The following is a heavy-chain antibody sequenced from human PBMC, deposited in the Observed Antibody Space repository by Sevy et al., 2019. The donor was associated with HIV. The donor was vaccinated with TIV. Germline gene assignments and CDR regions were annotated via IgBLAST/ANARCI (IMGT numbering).Heavy chain of an antibody. Sequence: SETLSLTCSVSGVSISSHFWSWIRQPPGKGLEWIGYFYLSGSANYHPSLKSRVTISGDTSKNQFSLKLTSVTAADTVVYYCAREVHFYSSGFSAGMDVWGQGTTVTVSS. CDR3: AREVHFYSSGFSAGMDV. J-gene: IGHJ6*02. D-gene: IGHD3-10*01. CDR2: FYLSGSA. V-gene: IGHV4-59*11. CDR1: GVSISSHF.